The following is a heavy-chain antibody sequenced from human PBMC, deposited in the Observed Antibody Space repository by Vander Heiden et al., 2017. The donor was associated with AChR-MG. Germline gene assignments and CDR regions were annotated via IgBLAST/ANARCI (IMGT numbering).Heavy chain of an antibody. CDR2: INDGGNV. D-gene: IGHD3-16*01. CDR3: ARTQGAFDA. CDR1: GVSFSGYY. J-gene: IGHJ3*01. Sequence: QVQLQQWGAGLLKPSATLSVTCAVSGVSFSGYYWSWIRQSPGKGLEWIGEINDGGNVNYNPSLESRVTLSADPSKKEFSLKVNSVTAADTAVYYCARTQGAFDAWGQGTMVTVSS. V-gene: IGHV4-34*01.